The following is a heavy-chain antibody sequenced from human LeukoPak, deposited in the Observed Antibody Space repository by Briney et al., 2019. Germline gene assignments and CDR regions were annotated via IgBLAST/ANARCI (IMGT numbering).Heavy chain of an antibody. D-gene: IGHD5-24*01. CDR2: ISYDGSNK. J-gene: IGHJ4*02. CDR1: GFTFSSYG. Sequence: GGSLRLSCAASGFTFSSYGMHWVRQAPGKGLEWVAVISYDGSNKYYADSVKGRFTVSRDNSKNTLYLQMNSLRAEDTAVYYCAKKMTITGWLYYFDYWGQGTLVTVSS. V-gene: IGHV3-30*18. CDR3: AKKMTITGWLYYFDY.